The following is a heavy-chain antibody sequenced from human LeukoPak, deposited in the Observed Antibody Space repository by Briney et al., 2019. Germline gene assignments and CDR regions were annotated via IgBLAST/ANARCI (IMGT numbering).Heavy chain of an antibody. Sequence: GESLKISCKGSGYSFTSYWIGWVRQMPGKGLEWMGIIYPGDSDTRYSPSFQGQVTISADKSISTAYLQWSSLKASDTAMYYCARGGRKYYDFWSGYSDYYMDVWGKGTTVTVSS. CDR1: GYSFTSYW. CDR2: IYPGDSDT. V-gene: IGHV5-51*01. J-gene: IGHJ6*03. CDR3: ARGGRKYYDFWSGYSDYYMDV. D-gene: IGHD3-3*01.